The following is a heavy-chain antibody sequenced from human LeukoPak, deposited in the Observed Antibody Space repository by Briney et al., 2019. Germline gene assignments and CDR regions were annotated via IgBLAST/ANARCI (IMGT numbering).Heavy chain of an antibody. V-gene: IGHV4-59*01. Sequence: PSETLSLTCTVSGVSMSSYYWSWIRQVLGKGLEYVGYIFNTGSATYSPSLESRVTISVDTSKNQISLKLSAVTAADTAIYYCARVTYTNYWADYWGRGTLVTVSS. D-gene: IGHD1-7*01. CDR3: ARVTYTNYWADY. CDR2: IFNTGSA. CDR1: GVSMSSYY. J-gene: IGHJ4*02.